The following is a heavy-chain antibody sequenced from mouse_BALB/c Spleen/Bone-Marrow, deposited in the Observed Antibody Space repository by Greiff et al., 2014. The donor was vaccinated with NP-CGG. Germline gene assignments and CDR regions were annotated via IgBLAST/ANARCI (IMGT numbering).Heavy chain of an antibody. D-gene: IGHD1-2*01. J-gene: IGHJ2*01. CDR2: IWAGVST. CDR3: AVYYYGFLDY. V-gene: IGHV2-9*02. CDR1: GFSLTSYG. Sequence: QVQLKESGPGLVAPSQSLSITCTVSGFSLTSYGVHWVRQPPGKGLEWLGEIWAGVSTNYNSTHMSRLSISKDNSNGQVFLKMNSLQTDDTAMYYCAVYYYGFLDYWGQGTTLAVSS.